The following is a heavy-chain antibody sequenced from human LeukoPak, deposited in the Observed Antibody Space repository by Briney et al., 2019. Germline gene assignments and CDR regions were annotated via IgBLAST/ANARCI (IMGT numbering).Heavy chain of an antibody. D-gene: IGHD6-19*01. CDR3: ARVLAVAGRNLYFDL. CDR2: ISYDGSNK. CDR1: GFTVSSNY. Sequence: GGSLRLSCAASGFTVSSNYMSWVRQAPGKELQGVAVISYDGSNKYYADSVKGRFTISRDKSKNTLYLQMNSLRAGDTAVYYCARVLAVAGRNLYFDLWGRGTLVTVSS. V-gene: IGHV3-30*03. J-gene: IGHJ2*01.